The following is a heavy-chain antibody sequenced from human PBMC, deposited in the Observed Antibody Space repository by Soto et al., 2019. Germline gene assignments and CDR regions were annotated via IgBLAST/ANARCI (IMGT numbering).Heavy chain of an antibody. CDR3: AKDTYTSYDYYAMDV. V-gene: IGHV3-23*04. J-gene: IGHJ6*02. CDR2: ISGSGGST. CDR1: EFSFNIYA. D-gene: IGHD2-2*01. Sequence: EVQLVESGGGLIQPGGSLRLFCAASEFSFNIYAMTWVRQAPGKGLEWVSRISGSGGSTDYAESVKGRFTISRDNSKNILYLEMNSLRAEDTAMYFCAKDTYTSYDYYAMDVWGQGTTVTVSS.